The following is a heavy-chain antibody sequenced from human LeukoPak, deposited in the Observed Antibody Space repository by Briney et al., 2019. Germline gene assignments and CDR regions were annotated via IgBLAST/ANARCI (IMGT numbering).Heavy chain of an antibody. D-gene: IGHD3-3*01. CDR1: GGSISSHY. J-gene: IGHJ5*02. CDR3: ARVGYYDFWSGYYPIWFDP. CDR2: IYYSGST. Sequence: SETLSLTCTVSGGSISSHYWSWIRQPPGKGLEWIGYIYYSGSTNYNPSLKSRVTISVDTSKNQFSLKLSSVTAADTAVYYCARVGYYDFWSGYYPIWFDPWGQGTLVTVSS. V-gene: IGHV4-59*11.